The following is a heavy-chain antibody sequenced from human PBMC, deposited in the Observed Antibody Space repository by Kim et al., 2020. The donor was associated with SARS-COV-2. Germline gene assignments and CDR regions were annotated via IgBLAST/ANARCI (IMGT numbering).Heavy chain of an antibody. J-gene: IGHJ6*04. V-gene: IGHV1-24*01. CDR1: GYTLTELS. CDR2: FDPEDGET. Sequence: ASVKVSCKVSGYTLTELSMHWVRQAPGKGLEWMGGFDPEDGETIYAQKFQGRVTMTEDTSTDTAYMELSSLRSEDTAVYYCATAPAVAGPPYYYYYGMDVWGKGTTVTVS. D-gene: IGHD6-19*01. CDR3: ATAPAVAGPPYYYYYGMDV.